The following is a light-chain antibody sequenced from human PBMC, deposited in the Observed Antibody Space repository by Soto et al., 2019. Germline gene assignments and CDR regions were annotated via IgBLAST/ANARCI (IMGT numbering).Light chain of an antibody. CDR3: QQYGNSPWT. CDR1: QSVSSSF. V-gene: IGKV3-20*01. J-gene: IGKJ1*01. Sequence: EIVLTQSPVTLSLSPGERATLSCRASQSVSSSFLAWYQQKPGQAPRLLIYGASRRATGIPDRFSGSGSGTDFTLTISRLEPEDFALYHCQQYGNSPWTFGQGTKVAIK. CDR2: GAS.